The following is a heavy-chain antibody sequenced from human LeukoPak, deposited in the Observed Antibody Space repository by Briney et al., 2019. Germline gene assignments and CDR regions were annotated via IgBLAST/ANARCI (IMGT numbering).Heavy chain of an antibody. CDR3: ARDHYYGSSGYYLGYAFDI. CDR2: IYTSGST. CDR1: GGSISSGSYY. V-gene: IGHV4-61*02. J-gene: IGHJ3*02. D-gene: IGHD3-22*01. Sequence: SETLSLTCTVSGGSISSGSYYWSWIRQPAGKGLEWIGRIYTSGSTNYNPPLKSRVTISVDTSKNQFSLKLSSVTAADTAVYYCARDHYYGSSGYYLGYAFDIWGQGTMVTVSS.